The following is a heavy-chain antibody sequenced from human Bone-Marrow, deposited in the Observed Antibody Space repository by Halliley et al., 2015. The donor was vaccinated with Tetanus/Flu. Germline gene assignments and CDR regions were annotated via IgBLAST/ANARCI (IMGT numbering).Heavy chain of an antibody. J-gene: IGHJ6*02. Sequence: TLSLTCTVSGVSISSTSYYWNWIRQHPGKGLEWIGYIYYTGTTYYNPSLKSLVTISMDTSKNQFSLKLTSVTVADTAVYYCARAPRIYDTSGYFPGYYYYGMDVWGQGTTVPVSS. D-gene: IGHD3-22*01. CDR1: GVSISSTSYY. CDR3: ARAPRIYDTSGYFPGYYYYGMDV. CDR2: IYYTGTT. V-gene: IGHV4-31*01.